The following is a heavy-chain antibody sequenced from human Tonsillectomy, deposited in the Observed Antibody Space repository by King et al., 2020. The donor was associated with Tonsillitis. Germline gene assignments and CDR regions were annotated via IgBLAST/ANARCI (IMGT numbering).Heavy chain of an antibody. V-gene: IGHV4-39*01. Sequence: LQLQESGPGLVKPSETLSLTCTVSGGSISSASYYWGWIRQPPGKGLEWIANIYYSVSTYYNPSLRSRVTISVDTSKNQFSLRRTSVTASDTAVYYCVRSRGRGPFDIWGQGTMVTVSS. CDR1: GGSISSASYY. J-gene: IGHJ3*02. CDR3: VRSRGRGPFDI. D-gene: IGHD3-10*01. CDR2: IYYSVST.